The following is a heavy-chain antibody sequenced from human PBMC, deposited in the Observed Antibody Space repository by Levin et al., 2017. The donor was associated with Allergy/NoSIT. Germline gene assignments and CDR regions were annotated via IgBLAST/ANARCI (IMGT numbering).Heavy chain of an antibody. Sequence: SQTLSLTCTVSGGSISSYYWSWIRQPPGKGLEWIGYIYYSGSTNYNPSLKSRVTISVDTSKNQFSLKLSSVTAADTAVYYCARDRGYTIFGVVTYYGMDGWGQGTTVTVSS. J-gene: IGHJ6*02. CDR3: ARDRGYTIFGVVTYYGMDG. CDR2: IYYSGST. CDR1: GGSISSYY. D-gene: IGHD3-3*01. V-gene: IGHV4-59*01.